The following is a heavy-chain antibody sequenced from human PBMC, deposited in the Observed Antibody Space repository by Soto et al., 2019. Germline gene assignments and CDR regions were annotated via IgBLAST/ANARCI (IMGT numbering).Heavy chain of an antibody. Sequence: GGSLRLSCSASVFTFSSYGMHWCRQAPGKGLEWVAVIWYDGSNKYYADSVKGRFTISRDNSKNTLYLQMSSLRAEDTAVYYCARGAYILFEVAGTCDYWGQGTLVTVSS. V-gene: IGHV3-33*01. CDR2: IWYDGSNK. CDR1: VFTFSSYG. J-gene: IGHJ4*02. D-gene: IGHD6-19*01. CDR3: ARGAYILFEVAGTCDY.